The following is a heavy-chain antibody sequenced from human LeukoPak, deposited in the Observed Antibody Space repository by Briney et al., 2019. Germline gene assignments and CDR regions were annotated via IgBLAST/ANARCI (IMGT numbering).Heavy chain of an antibody. CDR2: IKQDGSEK. V-gene: IGHV3-7*01. D-gene: IGHD5-18*01. Sequence: PGGSLRLSCAASGFTFSGFSMSWVRQAPGKGLEWVANIKQDGSEKNYVDSVKGRLTISRDNAKTSLYLQMNSLRAEDTAVYYCARSLWPEDYWGQGTLVTVSS. CDR1: GFTFSGFS. CDR3: ARSLWPEDY. J-gene: IGHJ4*02.